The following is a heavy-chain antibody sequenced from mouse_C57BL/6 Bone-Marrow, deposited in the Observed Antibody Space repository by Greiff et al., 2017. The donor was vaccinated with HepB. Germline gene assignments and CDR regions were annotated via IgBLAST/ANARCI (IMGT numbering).Heavy chain of an antibody. J-gene: IGHJ1*03. Sequence: VQLQQPGAELVKPGASVKLSCKASGYTFTSYWMHWVKQRPGQGLEWIGMIHPNSGSTNYNEKFKSKATLTVDKSSSTAYMQLSSLTSEDSAVYYCARTRSTHWYFDVWGTGTTVTVSS. CDR1: GYTFTSYW. V-gene: IGHV1-64*01. CDR3: ARTRSTHWYFDV. CDR2: IHPNSGST. D-gene: IGHD1-1*01.